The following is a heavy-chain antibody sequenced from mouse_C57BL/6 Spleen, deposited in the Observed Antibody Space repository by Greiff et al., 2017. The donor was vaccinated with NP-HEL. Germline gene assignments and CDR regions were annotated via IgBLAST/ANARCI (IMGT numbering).Heavy chain of an antibody. J-gene: IGHJ2*01. V-gene: IGHV1-82*01. CDR1: GYAFSSSW. CDR3: ARGYYVGY. CDR2: IYPGDGDT. Sequence: QVQLQQSGPELVKPGASVKISCKASGYAFSSSWMNWVKQRPGKGLEWIGRIYPGDGDTNYNGKFKGKATLTADKSSSTAYMQLSSLTSEDSAVYFCARGYYVGYWGQGTTLTVSS.